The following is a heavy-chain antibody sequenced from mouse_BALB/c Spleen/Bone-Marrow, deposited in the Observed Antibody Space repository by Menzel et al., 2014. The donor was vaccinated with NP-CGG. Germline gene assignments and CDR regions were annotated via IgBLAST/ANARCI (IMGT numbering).Heavy chain of an antibody. CDR2: IWAGGST. D-gene: IGHD2-3*01. V-gene: IGHV2-9*02. Sequence: QVQLKHSGPGLVAPSQSLSITCTVSGFSLTSYSVHWVRQPPGKGLEWLGVIWAGGSTNYNSALMSRLSISKDNSKSQVFLKMSSLQTDDTAMFYCARDDDSYAMDYWVKEPQSPSPQ. CDR1: GFSLTSYS. CDR3: ARDDDSYAMDY. J-gene: IGHJ4*01.